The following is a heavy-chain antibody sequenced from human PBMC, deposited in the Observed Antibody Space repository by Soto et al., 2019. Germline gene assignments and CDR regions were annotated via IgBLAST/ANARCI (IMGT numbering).Heavy chain of an antibody. D-gene: IGHD2-2*01. CDR1: VFTFRSYW. V-gene: IGHV3-7*03. CDR2: IKQDGSEK. CDR3: ARDIVLVPAAHNWFDP. J-gene: IGHJ5*02. Sequence: GGSLRLSWAASVFTFRSYWMRGVRQAPGKGLEWVANIKQDGSEKYYVDSVKGGFTISRDNAKNSLYLQMNSLRAEDTAVYYCARDIVLVPAAHNWFDPWGQGTLVTVPS.